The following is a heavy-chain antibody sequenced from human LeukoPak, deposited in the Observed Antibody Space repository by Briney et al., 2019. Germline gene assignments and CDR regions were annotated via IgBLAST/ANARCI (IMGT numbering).Heavy chain of an antibody. Sequence: SETLSLTCTVSGDSISRTTFYWGWIRQPPGKGLEWIGSMYYNGNPYYKPSLKSRVTMSIDLSKNQLSLNLTSVTAADTAIYYCARHASWFDPWGQGTQVIVSS. J-gene: IGHJ5*02. CDR3: ARHASWFDP. V-gene: IGHV4-39*01. CDR1: GDSISRTTFY. CDR2: MYYNGNP.